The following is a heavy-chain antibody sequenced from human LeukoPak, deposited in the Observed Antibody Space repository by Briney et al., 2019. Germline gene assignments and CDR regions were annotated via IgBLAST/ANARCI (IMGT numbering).Heavy chain of an antibody. CDR2: IYYSGST. CDR1: GGSISSSSYY. V-gene: IGHV4-39*07. D-gene: IGHD4-23*01. J-gene: IGHJ4*02. CDR3: ERGGNSPY. Sequence: SETLSLTCTVSGGSISSSSYYWGWIRQPPGKGLEWIGSIYYSGSTYYNPSLKSRVTISVDTSKNQFSLKLSSVTAADTAVYYCERGGNSPYWGQGTLVTVSS.